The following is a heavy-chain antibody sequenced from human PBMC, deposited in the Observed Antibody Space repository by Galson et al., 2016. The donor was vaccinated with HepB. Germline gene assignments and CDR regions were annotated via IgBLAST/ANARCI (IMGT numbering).Heavy chain of an antibody. CDR3: ALTMVTFFDF. J-gene: IGHJ4*02. CDR2: IYSAGAT. Sequence: SLRLSCAASGFSVSDNYMSWVRQAPGKGLEWVSVIYSAGATYYADSVKGRFTISRDNSKNTLYLQMNSLRAEDTAVYYCALTMVTFFDFWGQGTLVTVSS. CDR1: GFSVSDNY. D-gene: IGHD4-17*01. V-gene: IGHV3-66*02.